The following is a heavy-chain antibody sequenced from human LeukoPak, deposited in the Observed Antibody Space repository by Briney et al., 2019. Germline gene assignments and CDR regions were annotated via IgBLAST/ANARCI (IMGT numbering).Heavy chain of an antibody. CDR1: GFTFSIFG. V-gene: IGHV3-30*02. Sequence: PGGSLRLSCAASGFTFSIFGMHWVRQAPGKGLEWVAFVRFDGSNKYYADSVKGRFTISRDNSKNTLYLQMNSLRAEDTAVYYCAKAARATVVTPTHYWGQGTLVTVSS. D-gene: IGHD4-23*01. J-gene: IGHJ4*02. CDR3: AKAARATVVTPTHY. CDR2: VRFDGSNK.